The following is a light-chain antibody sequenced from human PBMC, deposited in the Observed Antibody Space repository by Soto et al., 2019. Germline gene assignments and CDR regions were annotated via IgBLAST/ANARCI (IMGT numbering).Light chain of an antibody. CDR1: QSVSSY. CDR3: QQYYSCPPT. J-gene: IGKJ1*01. Sequence: ILLTQSPASLSLSPGERATLCCRMSQSVSSYLAWYQQKPGQAPELLIYAASTLASGVPSRFSGSGSGTDFTLTISCLQSEDFASYYCQQYYSCPPTFGQGTKVDIK. CDR2: AAS. V-gene: IGKV1D-8*01.